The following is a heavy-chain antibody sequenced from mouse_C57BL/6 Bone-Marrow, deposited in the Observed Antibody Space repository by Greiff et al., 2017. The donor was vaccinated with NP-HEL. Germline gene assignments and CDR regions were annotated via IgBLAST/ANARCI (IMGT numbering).Heavy chain of an antibody. CDR1: GYTFTSYL. CDR2: IDPNSGGT. V-gene: IGHV1-72*01. J-gene: IGHJ2*01. D-gene: IGHD1-1*01. CDR3: ARYYCGSSSFDY. Sequence: QVQLKQPGAELVKPGASVKLSCKASGYTFTSYLMHWVKQRPGRGLEWIGRIDPNSGGTKYNEKFKSKATLTADKPSSTAYMQLNSLTSEDSAVYYCARYYCGSSSFDYWGQGTALTVTS.